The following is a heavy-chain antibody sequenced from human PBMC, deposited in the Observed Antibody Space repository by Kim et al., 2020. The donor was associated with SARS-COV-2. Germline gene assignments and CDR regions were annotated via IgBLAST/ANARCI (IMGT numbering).Heavy chain of an antibody. Sequence: SGPTLVNPTQTLTLTCSFSGFSLTTTGEGVGWIRQPPGKALEWLALIYWDDDKRYIPSLKSRLTITKDTSRNQVVLTMTDMDPVDTATYYCSRWACRGDCYSYWYFDLWGRGTLVTVSS. CDR2: IYWDDDK. CDR3: SRWACRGDCYSYWYFDL. J-gene: IGHJ2*01. V-gene: IGHV2-5*02. CDR1: GFSLTTTGEG. D-gene: IGHD2-21*02.